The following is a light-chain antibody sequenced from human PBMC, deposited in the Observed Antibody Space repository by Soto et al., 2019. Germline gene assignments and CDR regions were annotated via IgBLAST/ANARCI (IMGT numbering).Light chain of an antibody. Sequence: DVVMTQSPLSLPVTLGQPASISCRSNQSLVHSDGIAYFSWFQQRPGRSPRRLIYKVSNRDSGVPARFSGSGSGTDFALIISRVEAEDVGVYYCMQGTHWPITFGQGTRLEMK. J-gene: IGKJ5*01. CDR3: MQGTHWPIT. V-gene: IGKV2-30*02. CDR2: KVS. CDR1: QSLVHSDGIAY.